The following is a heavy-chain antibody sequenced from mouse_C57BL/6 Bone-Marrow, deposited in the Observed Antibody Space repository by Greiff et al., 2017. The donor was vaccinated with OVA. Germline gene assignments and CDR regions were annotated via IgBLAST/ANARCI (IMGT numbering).Heavy chain of an antibody. CDR2: IRNKANGYTT. Sequence: DVMLVESGGGLVQPGGSLSLSCAASGFTFTDYYMSWVRQPPGKALEWLGFIRNKANGYTTEYSASVKGRFTISRDNSQSILYLQMNALRAEDSATYYCARLSYYYGSSWWYFDVWGTGTTVTVSS. CDR1: GFTFTDYY. CDR3: ARLSYYYGSSWWYFDV. D-gene: IGHD1-1*01. V-gene: IGHV7-3*01. J-gene: IGHJ1*03.